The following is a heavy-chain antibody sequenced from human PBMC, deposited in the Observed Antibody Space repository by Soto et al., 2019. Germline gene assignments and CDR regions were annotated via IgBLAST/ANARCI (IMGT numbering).Heavy chain of an antibody. CDR3: ARGGYYCSGGSCRAPYGMDV. CDR2: IIPIFGTA. Sequence: GASVKVSCKASGGTFSSYAISWVRQAPGQGLEWMGGIIPIFGTANYAQKFQGRVTITADESTSTAYMELSSLRSEDTAVYYCARGGYYCSGGSCRAPYGMDVWGQGTTVTVSS. D-gene: IGHD2-15*01. J-gene: IGHJ6*02. V-gene: IGHV1-69*13. CDR1: GGTFSSYA.